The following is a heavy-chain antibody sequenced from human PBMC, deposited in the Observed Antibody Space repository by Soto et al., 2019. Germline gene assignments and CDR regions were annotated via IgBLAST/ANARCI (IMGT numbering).Heavy chain of an antibody. J-gene: IGHJ3*02. V-gene: IGHV1-69*01. Sequence: QVQLVQSGAEVKKPGSSVKVSCKASGGTFSSYAISWVRQAPGQGLEWMGGIIPIFGTANYAQKLQGRVTITADESTSTAYMELSSLRSEDTAVYYCAREGDYYDSSGYENDAFDIWGQGTMVTVSS. CDR1: GGTFSSYA. CDR3: AREGDYYDSSGYENDAFDI. D-gene: IGHD3-22*01. CDR2: IIPIFGTA.